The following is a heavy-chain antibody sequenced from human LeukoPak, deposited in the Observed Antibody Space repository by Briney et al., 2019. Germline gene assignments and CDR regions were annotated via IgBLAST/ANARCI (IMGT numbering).Heavy chain of an antibody. CDR1: GYTFTGYN. CDR3: ASSDQYYYDY. CDR2: INPKIGDT. V-gene: IGHV1-2*02. Sequence: GASVKLFREASGYTFTGYNMQWVRRAPGQGLEWMGWINPKIGDTKYAEKFQGRVTMTRDTSISTAYMELSRLRSDDTAIYYCASSDQYYYDYWGQANVITVSS. J-gene: IGHJ4*02.